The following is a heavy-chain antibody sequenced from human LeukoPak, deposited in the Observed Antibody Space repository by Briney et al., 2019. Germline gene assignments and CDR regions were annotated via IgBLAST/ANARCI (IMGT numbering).Heavy chain of an antibody. D-gene: IGHD1-1*01. CDR3: AKHGWNDGEDY. V-gene: IGHV4-61*02. CDR1: GGSISSGSYY. J-gene: IGHJ4*02. CDR2: IYTSGST. Sequence: PSQTLSLTCTVSGGSISSGSYYWSWIRQPAGKGLEWIGRIYTSGSTNYNPSLKSRVTISVDTSKNQFSLKLRSVTAADTAVYYCAKHGWNDGEDYWSQGTLVTVSS.